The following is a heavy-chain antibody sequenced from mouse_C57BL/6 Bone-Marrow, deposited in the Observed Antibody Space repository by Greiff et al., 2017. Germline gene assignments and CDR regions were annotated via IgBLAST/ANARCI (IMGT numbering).Heavy chain of an antibody. CDR3: ARENYGNRGYFDV. CDR1: GFTFSDYY. J-gene: IGHJ1*03. V-gene: IGHV5-16*01. Sequence: EVMLVESEGGLVQPGSSMKLSCTASGFTFSDYYMAWVRQVPEKGLEWVANINYDGSSTYYLDSLKSRFIISRDNAKNILYLQMSSLKSEDTATYYCARENYGNRGYFDVWGTGTTVTVSS. D-gene: IGHD2-1*01. CDR2: INYDGSST.